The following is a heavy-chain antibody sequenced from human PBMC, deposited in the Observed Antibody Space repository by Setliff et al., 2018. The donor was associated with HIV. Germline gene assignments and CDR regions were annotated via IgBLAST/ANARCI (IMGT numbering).Heavy chain of an antibody. CDR2: VNAVGRT. CDR1: GFTFSSFA. CDR3: VKGPFNWDDVY. D-gene: IGHD1-1*01. J-gene: IGHJ4*02. V-gene: IGHV3-23*01. Sequence: GSLRLSCAASGFTFSSFAMTWVRQAPGKGLEWVSAVNAVGRTYYADSLKGRFTISRQDSKNTVYLQMNSLKIEDTAVYYCVKGPFNWDDVYWGQGTLVTVSS.